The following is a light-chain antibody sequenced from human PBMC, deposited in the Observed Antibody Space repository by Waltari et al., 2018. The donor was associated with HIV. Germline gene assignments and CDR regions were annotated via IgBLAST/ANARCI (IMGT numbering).Light chain of an antibody. J-gene: IGLJ3*02. Sequence: QTVVTQEPSFSVSPGGTVTLPCGLSSGSVSTSYYPSGYQQTPGQAPRTLIYSTNTRSSGVPDRFSGSILGNKAALTITGAQADDESDYYCVLYMGSGIWVFGGGTKLTVL. CDR1: SGSVSTSYY. CDR3: VLYMGSGIWV. V-gene: IGLV8-61*01. CDR2: STN.